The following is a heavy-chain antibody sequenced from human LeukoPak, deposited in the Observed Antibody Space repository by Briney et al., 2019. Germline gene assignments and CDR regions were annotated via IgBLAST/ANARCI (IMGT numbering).Heavy chain of an antibody. V-gene: IGHV1-8*01. CDR1: GYTFTSYD. D-gene: IGHD4-17*01. CDR2: MNPNSGNT. J-gene: IGHJ4*02. CDR3: ARGFGHYGDDEGNFDY. Sequence: ASVKVSCKASGYTFTSYDINWVRQATGQGLEWMGWMNPNSGNTGYAQKFQGRVTMTRNTSISTAYMELSSLRSEDTAVYYCARGFGHYGDDEGNFDYWGQGTLVTVSS.